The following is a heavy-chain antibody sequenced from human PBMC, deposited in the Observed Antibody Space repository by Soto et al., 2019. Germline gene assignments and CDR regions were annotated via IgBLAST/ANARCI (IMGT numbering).Heavy chain of an antibody. J-gene: IGHJ4*02. CDR3: AREGCGGGNCYSGYKLGIDY. D-gene: IGHD2-15*01. V-gene: IGHV4-4*07. Sequence: SDTRCLTCTVSGVSICSYYSLLLRPPAGKGLKWIGRIHTSGSTNYNPSLKSRVIISADTSKNQFSLKMSAVTAADTAMYYCAREGCGGGNCYSGYKLGIDYWGQGTLVTVSS. CDR1: GVSICSYY. CDR2: IHTSGST.